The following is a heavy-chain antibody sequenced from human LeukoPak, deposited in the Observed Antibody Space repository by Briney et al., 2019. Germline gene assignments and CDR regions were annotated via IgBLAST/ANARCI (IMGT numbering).Heavy chain of an antibody. CDR1: GGSVSSGTYY. CDR2: ISYIGNT. CDR3: VREHDWGDFDY. Sequence: SETLSLTCTVSGGSVSSGTYYWSWIRQPPGKELEWIGYISYIGNTNYNPSLKSRVTISKDASKNQFSLKLSSVTAADTAVYYCVREHDWGDFDYWGQGALVTVSS. V-gene: IGHV4-61*01. D-gene: IGHD3-9*01. J-gene: IGHJ4*02.